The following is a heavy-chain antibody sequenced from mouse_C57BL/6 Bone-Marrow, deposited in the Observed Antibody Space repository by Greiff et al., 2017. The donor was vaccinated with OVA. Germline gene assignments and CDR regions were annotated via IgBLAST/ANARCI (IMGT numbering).Heavy chain of an antibody. CDR2: IDPEDGDT. CDR1: GFTITDYY. CDR3: ARVVAKYCCYGG. Sequence: VQLQQSGAELVKPGASVKLSCKASGFTITDYYMHWVKQRPEQGLEWIGRIDPEDGDTKYDQKFQGKATITADTSSNTAYLQLSILTSEGTSVYYWARVVAKYCCYGGWGTGTTVTVSS. D-gene: IGHD1-1*01. J-gene: IGHJ1*03. V-gene: IGHV14-2*01.